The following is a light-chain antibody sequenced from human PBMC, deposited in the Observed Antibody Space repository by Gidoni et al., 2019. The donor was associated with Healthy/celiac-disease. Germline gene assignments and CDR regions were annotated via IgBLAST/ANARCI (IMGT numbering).Light chain of an antibody. CDR1: QSVSSN. V-gene: IGKV3-15*01. J-gene: IGKJ2*01. CDR2: GAS. Sequence: DIVITHSPATLSVSPGERATLSCRASQSVSSNLAWYQQKPGQAPRLLIYGASTRATGIPARFSGSGSGTEFTLTISSLQSEDFAVYYCQQYNNWPMYTFGQGTKLEIK. CDR3: QQYNNWPMYT.